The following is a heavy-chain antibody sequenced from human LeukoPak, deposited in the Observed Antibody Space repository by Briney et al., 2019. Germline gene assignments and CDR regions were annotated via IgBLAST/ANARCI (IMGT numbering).Heavy chain of an antibody. D-gene: IGHD4-17*01. CDR1: GGSISSGGYY. V-gene: IGHV4-31*03. Sequence: SSQTLSLTCTVSGGSISSGGYYWSWIRQHPGKGLEWIGYIYYSGSTYYNPSLKSRVTISVDTSKNQFSLKLSSVTAADTAVYYCARRFTVTSAWYYFDYWGQGTLVTVSS. J-gene: IGHJ4*02. CDR3: ARRFTVTSAWYYFDY. CDR2: IYYSGST.